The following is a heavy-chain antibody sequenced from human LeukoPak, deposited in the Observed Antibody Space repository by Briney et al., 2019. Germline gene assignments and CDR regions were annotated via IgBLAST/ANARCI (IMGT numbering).Heavy chain of an antibody. CDR1: GGTFSSYA. CDR2: IIPIFGTA. J-gene: IGHJ4*02. CDR3: AREGAGEPFDY. V-gene: IGHV1-69*13. D-gene: IGHD1-14*01. Sequence: ASVKVSCKASGGTFSSYAISWVRQAPGQGLEWMGGIIPIFGTANYAQKLQGRVTITADESTSTAYMELSSLRSEDTAVYYCAREGAGEPFDYWGQGTLVTVSS.